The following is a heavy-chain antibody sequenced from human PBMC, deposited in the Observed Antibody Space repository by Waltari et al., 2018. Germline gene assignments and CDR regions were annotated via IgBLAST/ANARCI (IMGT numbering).Heavy chain of an antibody. J-gene: IGHJ4*02. Sequence: QVQLVQSGAEVKKPGASVKVSCKASGYTFTGYYLHWVRQAPGQGLEWMGRNKPSSGGTDYAQKFQGRVTMTRDTSISTAYMELSRLRSDDTAGYYCAPTSYNWGLGYWGQGTLVTVSS. CDR1: GYTFTGYY. CDR3: APTSYNWGLGY. CDR2: NKPSSGGT. D-gene: IGHD7-27*01. V-gene: IGHV1-2*06.